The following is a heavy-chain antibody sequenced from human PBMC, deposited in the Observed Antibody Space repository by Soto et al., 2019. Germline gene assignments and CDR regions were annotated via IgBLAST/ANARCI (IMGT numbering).Heavy chain of an antibody. D-gene: IGHD6-19*01. CDR2: ISGSGSKT. Sequence: PGGSLILSCAASGFMFSSYAMSWVRQAPGKGLEWVSAISGSGSKTYYADSVKGRFTISRDNSKNTLYLQMNSLRAEDTAVYYCAKEMYSSGFFDYWGQGTLVTVSS. J-gene: IGHJ4*02. CDR3: AKEMYSSGFFDY. CDR1: GFMFSSYA. V-gene: IGHV3-23*01.